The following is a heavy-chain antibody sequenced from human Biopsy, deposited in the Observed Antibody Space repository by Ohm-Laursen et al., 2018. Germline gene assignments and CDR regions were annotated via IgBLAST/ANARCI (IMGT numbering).Heavy chain of an antibody. CDR2: IHGDERSA. J-gene: IGHJ4*02. Sequence: SLRLSCAASGFTFSRSVMHWVRQAQGKGLMWLSRIHGDERSATYAEPVKGRFTISRDNAKNTLHLQMNSLRAEDTAVYYCTGDSGGLGDYWGQGTLVTVSS. CDR3: TGDSGGLGDY. CDR1: GFTFSRSV. V-gene: IGHV3-74*03. D-gene: IGHD2-8*02.